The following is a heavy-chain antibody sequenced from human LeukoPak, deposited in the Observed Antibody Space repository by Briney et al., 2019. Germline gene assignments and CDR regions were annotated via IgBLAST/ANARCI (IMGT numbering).Heavy chain of an antibody. CDR2: IYHSGGT. D-gene: IGHD2-8*01. J-gene: IGHJ6*03. V-gene: IGHV4-4*02. Sequence: PSETLSLTCAVSGGSISSSTNWWRWVRQPPGKGLEWIGEIYHSGGTNYSPSLKRRITISVDKSQNQFSLKVNSLTAADTAVYYCATNGYYCMDVWGKGTTVTVSS. CDR1: GGSISSSTNW. CDR3: ATNGYYCMDV.